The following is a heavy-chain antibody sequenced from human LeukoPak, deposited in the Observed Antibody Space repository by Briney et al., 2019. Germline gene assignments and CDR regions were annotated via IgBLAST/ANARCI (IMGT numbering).Heavy chain of an antibody. J-gene: IGHJ4*02. D-gene: IGHD5-18*01. CDR2: IYYSGST. Sequence: SETLSLTCTVSGGSISSSNYYWGWIRQPPGRGVEWIGSIYYSGSTYYNPSLKSRITISVDTSKNQFSLKLSSVTAADTAVYYCARSATGGYSYGPLKLLDYWGQGPLVTVSA. CDR3: ARSATGGYSYGPLKLLDY. V-gene: IGHV4-39*01. CDR1: GGSISSSNYY.